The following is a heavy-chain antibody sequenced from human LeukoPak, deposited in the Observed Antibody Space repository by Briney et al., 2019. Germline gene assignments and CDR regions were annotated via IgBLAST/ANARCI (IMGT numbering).Heavy chain of an antibody. J-gene: IGHJ4*02. V-gene: IGHV3-53*01. CDR3: ASDFPDFDY. Sequence: GGSLRLSCAASGFTFSSYAMSWVRQAPGKGLEWVSLIYSGGNTYYADSVKGRFTISRDNSKNTLYLQMNSLRAEDTAVYYCASDFPDFDYWGQGTLVTVSS. CDR1: GFTFSSYA. CDR2: IYSGGNT.